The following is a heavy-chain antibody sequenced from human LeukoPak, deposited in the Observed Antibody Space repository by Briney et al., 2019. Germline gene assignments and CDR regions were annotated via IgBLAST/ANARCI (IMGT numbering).Heavy chain of an antibody. V-gene: IGHV3-30-3*01. J-gene: IGHJ4*02. CDR1: GFTFSSYA. CDR2: ISYDGSNK. Sequence: PGGSLRLSCAASGFTFSSYAMHWVRQAPGKGLEWVAVISYDGSNKYYADSVKGRFTISRDNSKNTPYLQMNSLRAEDTAVYYCAKGPIDYDILTGYYPHITFDYWGQGTLVTVSS. CDR3: AKGPIDYDILTGYYPHITFDY. D-gene: IGHD3-9*01.